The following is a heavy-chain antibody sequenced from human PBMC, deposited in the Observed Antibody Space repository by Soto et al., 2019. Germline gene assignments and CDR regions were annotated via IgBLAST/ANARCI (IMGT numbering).Heavy chain of an antibody. Sequence: SVKVSCKASGGTFSSYAISWVRQAPGQGLEWMGGIIPIFGTANYAQKFQGRVTITADESTSTAYMELSSLRSEDTAVYYCARGVAAALDDAFDIWGQGTMVTVSS. D-gene: IGHD6-13*01. CDR2: IIPIFGTA. V-gene: IGHV1-69*13. CDR1: GGTFSSYA. J-gene: IGHJ3*02. CDR3: ARGVAAALDDAFDI.